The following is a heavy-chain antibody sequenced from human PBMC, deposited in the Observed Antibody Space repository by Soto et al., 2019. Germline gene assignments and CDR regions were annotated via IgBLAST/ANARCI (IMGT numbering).Heavy chain of an antibody. CDR1: GFTFSSYA. CDR3: ASITIAPR. Sequence: GGALRLSSEASGFTFSSYAMNWVRQAPGKGLEWVAVIWYDGSNKYYADSVKGRFTISRYNSKNTLYLQMNSRRAEDTAVYYCASITIAPRWGHGTLVTVSS. CDR2: IWYDGSNK. D-gene: IGHD3-10*01. J-gene: IGHJ4*01. V-gene: IGHV3-33*08.